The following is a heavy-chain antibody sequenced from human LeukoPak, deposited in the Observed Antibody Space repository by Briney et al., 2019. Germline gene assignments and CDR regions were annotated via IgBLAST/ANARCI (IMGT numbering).Heavy chain of an antibody. Sequence: GGSLSLSCAASGFTFSTYGMHWVRQAPGKGLEGVAFIRYDGTNKYYADSVKGRFTISRDNSKNTLYLQMNSLRGEDTAVYFCAKDKDPWKSTAISDFDYWGQGTLVTVSS. CDR1: GFTFSTYG. V-gene: IGHV3-30*02. D-gene: IGHD1-1*01. CDR2: IRYDGTNK. J-gene: IGHJ4*02. CDR3: AKDKDPWKSTAISDFDY.